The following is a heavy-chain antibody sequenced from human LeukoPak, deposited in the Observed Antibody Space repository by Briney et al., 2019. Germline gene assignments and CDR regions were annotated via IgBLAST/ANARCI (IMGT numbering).Heavy chain of an antibody. CDR3: ASLSYCGGDCQLDPFDY. CDR2: IYHSGST. J-gene: IGHJ4*02. V-gene: IGHV4-38-2*02. CDR1: GYSISSGYY. Sequence: SETLSLTCTVSGYSISSGYYWGWIRQPPGKGLEWIGSIYHSGSTYYNPSLKSRVTISVDTSKNQFSLKLSSVTAADTAAYYCASLSYCGGDCQLDPFDYWGQGTLVTVSS. D-gene: IGHD2-21*02.